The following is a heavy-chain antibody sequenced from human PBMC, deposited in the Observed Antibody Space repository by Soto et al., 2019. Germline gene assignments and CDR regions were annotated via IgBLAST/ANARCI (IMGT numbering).Heavy chain of an antibody. J-gene: IGHJ6*02. CDR1: GGSISSGGYS. CDR3: ARGTGGRYYYGMDV. Sequence: SETLALTCAVSGGSISSGGYSWSWIRQPPGKGLEWIGYIYHSGSTYYNPSLKSRVTISVDRSKNQFSLKLSSVTAADTAVYYCARGTGGRYYYGMDVWGQGTTVTVSS. D-gene: IGHD2-15*01. V-gene: IGHV4-30-2*01. CDR2: IYHSGST.